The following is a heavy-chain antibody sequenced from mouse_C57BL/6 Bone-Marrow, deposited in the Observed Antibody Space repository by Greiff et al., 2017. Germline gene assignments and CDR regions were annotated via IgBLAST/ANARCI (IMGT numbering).Heavy chain of an antibody. Sequence: EVKLVESGGGLVQPGGSLKLSCAASGFTFSDYYMYWVRQTPEKRLEWVAYISNGGGSTYYPDTVKGRFTISRYNAKNTLYLQMSRLKSEDTAMYYCAGRLPPHWWVEVWGTGTTVTVSS. CDR1: GFTFSDYY. V-gene: IGHV5-12*01. D-gene: IGHD1-1*02. CDR3: AGRLPPHWWVEV. J-gene: IGHJ1*03. CDR2: ISNGGGST.